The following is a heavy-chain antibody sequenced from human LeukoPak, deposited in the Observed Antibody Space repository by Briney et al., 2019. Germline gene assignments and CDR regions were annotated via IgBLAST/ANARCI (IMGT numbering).Heavy chain of an antibody. D-gene: IGHD1-26*01. Sequence: GGSLRLSCAASGFTFSSYAMSWVRQARGKGLEWVSAISGSGGSTYYTDSVKRRFTISTDNSKNTLYLQMNSLRAEDTAVYYCAKGLSSGSYLYFDYWGQGTLVTVSS. J-gene: IGHJ4*02. CDR3: AKGLSSGSYLYFDY. V-gene: IGHV3-23*01. CDR2: ISGSGGST. CDR1: GFTFSSYA.